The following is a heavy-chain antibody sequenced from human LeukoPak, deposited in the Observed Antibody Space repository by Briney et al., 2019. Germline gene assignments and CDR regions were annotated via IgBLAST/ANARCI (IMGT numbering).Heavy chain of an antibody. CDR1: GFTFSSYA. D-gene: IGHD6-6*01. CDR2: ISGSGGST. V-gene: IGHV3-23*01. Sequence: PGGSLRLSCAASGFTFSSYAMSWVRQAPGKGLEWVSAISGSGGSTYYADSVKGRFTISRDNAKNSLYLQMNSLRAEDTAVCYCARVLDDSSSRYQAIVYWGQGTLVTVSS. CDR3: ARVLDDSSSRYQAIVY. J-gene: IGHJ4*02.